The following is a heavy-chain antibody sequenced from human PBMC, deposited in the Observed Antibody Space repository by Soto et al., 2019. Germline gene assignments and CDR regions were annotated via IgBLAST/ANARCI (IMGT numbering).Heavy chain of an antibody. CDR1: GSSIGSSYY. CDR2: IHHGGSS. D-gene: IGHD3-16*01. CDR3: ARDWGNTNRDLRWFDP. J-gene: IGHJ5*02. Sequence: PSETLSLTCAVSGSSIGSSYYWGWIRQPPGEGLEWIGTIHHGGSSFYNPSLKSRVTMSVDTSKNQFSLKLRSVTAADTAVYFCARDWGNTNRDLRWFDPWGQGTLVTVSS. V-gene: IGHV4-38-2*02.